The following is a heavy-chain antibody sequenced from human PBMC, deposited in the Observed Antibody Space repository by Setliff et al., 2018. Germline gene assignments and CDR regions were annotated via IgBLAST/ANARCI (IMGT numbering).Heavy chain of an antibody. Sequence: PGGSLSLSCAASEFSLSDFHMRWVRQAPGKGLEWVGRVRRNTNSYASAYSASLKGRFTISRDDSKNTAYLQMNSLQSEDTAVYYCARRGVGMGMDVWGKGTTVTVSS. D-gene: IGHD2-2*01. J-gene: IGHJ6*03. CDR3: ARRGVGMGMDV. V-gene: IGHV3-73*01. CDR1: EFSLSDFH. CDR2: VRRNTNSYAS.